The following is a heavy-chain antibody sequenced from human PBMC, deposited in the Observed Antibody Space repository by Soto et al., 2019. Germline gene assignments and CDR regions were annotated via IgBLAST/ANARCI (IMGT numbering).Heavy chain of an antibody. J-gene: IGHJ6*02. CDR3: ARNIAAAGTGGMDV. CDR2: IGTAGDT. CDR1: GFTFSSYD. V-gene: IGHV3-13*04. Sequence: EVQLVESGGGWVQPGGSLSLSFAASGFTFSSYDMHWVRQATGKGLEWVSAIGTAGDTYYPGSVKGRFTISRENAKNSLYLQMNSLRAGDTAVYYCARNIAAAGTGGMDVWGQGTTVTVSS. D-gene: IGHD6-13*01.